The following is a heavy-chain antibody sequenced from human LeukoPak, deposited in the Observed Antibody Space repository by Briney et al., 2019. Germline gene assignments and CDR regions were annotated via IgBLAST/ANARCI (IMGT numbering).Heavy chain of an antibody. CDR2: IYTSGST. CDR3: ARQVYDSSGYYPFDY. CDR1: GGSFSDYS. J-gene: IGHJ4*02. Sequence: SETLSLTCAVYGGSFSDYSWTWIRQPPGKGLEWIGYIYTSGSTNYNPSLKSRVTISVDTSKNQFSLKLSSVTAADTAVYCCARQVYDSSGYYPFDYWGQGTLVTVSS. D-gene: IGHD3-22*01. V-gene: IGHV4-4*09.